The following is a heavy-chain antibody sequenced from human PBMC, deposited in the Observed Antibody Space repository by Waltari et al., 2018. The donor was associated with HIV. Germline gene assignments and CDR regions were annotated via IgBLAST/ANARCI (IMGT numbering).Heavy chain of an antibody. J-gene: IGHJ4*02. CDR1: GGSISSYS. Sequence: QVQLQESGPGLVKPSETLSLTCNVSGGSISSYSWSWIRHPPGKGLEWIGYIYYSGTTNYKPSLKSRVTISLDTSKNQFSLKLSSVTAADTAVYYCARRKGYGDYGGGFYFDYWGQGTLVTVSS. V-gene: IGHV4-59*01. CDR2: IYYSGTT. CDR3: ARRKGYGDYGGGFYFDY. D-gene: IGHD4-17*01.